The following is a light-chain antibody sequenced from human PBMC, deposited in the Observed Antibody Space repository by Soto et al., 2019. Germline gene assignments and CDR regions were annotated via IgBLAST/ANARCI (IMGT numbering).Light chain of an antibody. CDR3: MQATRGFT. J-gene: IGKJ3*01. Sequence: DIVMNQSPLSLPVTPGEPASISCRSSQSLLHSNGYNYLDWYLQKPGQSPQLLIYLGSNRASGVPDRFSGSGSGTDFTLKISRVEAEDVGVYYCMQATRGFTFGHGTKVDIK. CDR2: LGS. CDR1: QSLLHSNGYNY. V-gene: IGKV2-28*01.